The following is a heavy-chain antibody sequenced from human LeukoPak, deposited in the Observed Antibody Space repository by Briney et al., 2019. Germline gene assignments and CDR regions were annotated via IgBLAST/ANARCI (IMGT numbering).Heavy chain of an antibody. CDR2: IWYDGRDK. D-gene: IGHD4-17*01. Sequence: GGSLRLSCAASGFTFSDHYMQWVRQAPGKGLEGVTVIWYDGRDKYYADSVKGRFTISRDNSKNTLYLQMNSLRAEDTAVYYCARDHRTTVTVYYFDYWGQGTLVTVSS. J-gene: IGHJ4*02. CDR3: ARDHRTTVTVYYFDY. V-gene: IGHV3-33*08. CDR1: GFTFSDHY.